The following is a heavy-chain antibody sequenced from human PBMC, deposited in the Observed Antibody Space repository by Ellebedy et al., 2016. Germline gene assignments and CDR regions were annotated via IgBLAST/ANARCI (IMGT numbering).Heavy chain of an antibody. D-gene: IGHD2-2*01. J-gene: IGHJ4*02. V-gene: IGHV1-18*01. CDR3: ARDESCSSPSCYFSPDY. Sequence: QKVQGRVTMTTDTSTNTAYMELRSLRSADTAVYYCARDESCSSPSCYFSPDYWGQGTLVTVSS.